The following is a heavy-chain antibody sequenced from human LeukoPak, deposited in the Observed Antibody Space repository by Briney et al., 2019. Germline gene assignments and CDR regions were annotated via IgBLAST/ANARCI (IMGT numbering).Heavy chain of an antibody. D-gene: IGHD3-22*01. CDR1: GGSISSYY. CDR3: ARQDSSGYPFDY. J-gene: IGHJ4*02. V-gene: IGHV4-59*01. Sequence: PSETLSLTCTVSGGSISSYYWSWIRQPPGKGLEWIGYIYYSGSTNYNPSLKGRVTISVDTSKNQFSLKLSSVTAADTAVYYCARQDSSGYPFDYWGQGTLVTVSS. CDR2: IYYSGST.